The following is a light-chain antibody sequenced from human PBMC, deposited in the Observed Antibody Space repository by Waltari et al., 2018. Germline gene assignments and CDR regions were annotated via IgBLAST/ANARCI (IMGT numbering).Light chain of an antibody. CDR2: EAT. CDR1: STDLASYNL. Sequence: ITCTGASTDLASYNLVAWYQHHPNRAPKLIIYEATKRPSGISHRFSGAKSGATASLRISGLQADDEADYYCCSYTGSSTSYGCGGGTKVTVL. J-gene: IGLJ1*01. CDR3: CSYTGSSTSYG. V-gene: IGLV2-23*01.